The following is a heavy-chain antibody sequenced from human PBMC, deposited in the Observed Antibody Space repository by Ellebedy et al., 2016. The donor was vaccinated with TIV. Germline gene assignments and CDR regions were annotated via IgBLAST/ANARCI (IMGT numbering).Heavy chain of an antibody. CDR1: GFTFSSYA. V-gene: IGHV3-30*01. CDR2: ISYDGSNK. J-gene: IGHJ4*02. Sequence: PGGSLRLSCTTSGFTFSSYAMHWVRQAPGRGLEWVAVISYDGSNKYYADSADSVKGRFTISRDNSKNTLYLQMNSLRAEDTAVYYCARDQWDSNWGQGTLVTVSS. D-gene: IGHD1-26*01. CDR3: ARDQWDSN.